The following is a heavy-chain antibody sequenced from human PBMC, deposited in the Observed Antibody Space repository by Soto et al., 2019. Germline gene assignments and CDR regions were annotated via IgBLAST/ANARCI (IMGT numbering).Heavy chain of an antibody. CDR3: AREGMWLHLGELSLGYYCYMDV. Sequence: GGSLRLSCAASGFTFDDYGMSWVRQAPGKGLEWVSGINWNGGSTGYADSVKGRFTISRDNAKNSLYLQMNSLRAEDTALYHCAREGMWLHLGELSLGYYCYMDVWGKGTTVTVSS. CDR1: GFTFDDYG. CDR2: INWNGGST. V-gene: IGHV3-20*01. J-gene: IGHJ6*03. D-gene: IGHD3-16*02.